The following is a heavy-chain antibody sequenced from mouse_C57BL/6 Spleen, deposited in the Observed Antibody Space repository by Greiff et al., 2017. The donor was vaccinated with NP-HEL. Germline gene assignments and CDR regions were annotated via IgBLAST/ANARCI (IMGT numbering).Heavy chain of an antibody. CDR2: IWRGGST. J-gene: IGHJ3*01. V-gene: IGHV2-5*01. Sequence: QVQLKESGPGLVQPSQSLSITCTVSGFSLTSYGVHWVRQSPGKGLEWLGVIWRGGSTDYNAAFMSRLSITKDNSKSQVFFKMNSLQADDTAIYYCALGIYYDYDGFAYWGQGTLVTVSA. CDR1: GFSLTSYG. D-gene: IGHD2-4*01. CDR3: ALGIYYDYDGFAY.